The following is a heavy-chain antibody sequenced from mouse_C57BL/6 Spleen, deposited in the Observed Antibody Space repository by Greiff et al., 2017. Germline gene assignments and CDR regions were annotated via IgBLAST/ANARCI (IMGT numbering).Heavy chain of an antibody. V-gene: IGHV1-82*01. CDR2: IYPGDGDT. D-gene: IGHD1-1*01. CDR1: GYAFSSSW. CDR3: AREGNYYGSSYDAMDY. J-gene: IGHJ4*01. Sequence: QVQLQQSGPELVKPGASVTISCKASGYAFSSSWLNWVKQRPGKGLEWIGRIYPGDGDTNYNGKFKGKATLTADKSSSTAYMQLSSLPSEDSAVYFCAREGNYYGSSYDAMDYWGQGTSVTVSS.